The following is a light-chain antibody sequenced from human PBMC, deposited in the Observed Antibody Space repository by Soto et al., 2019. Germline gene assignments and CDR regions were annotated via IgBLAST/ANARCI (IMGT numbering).Light chain of an antibody. CDR3: QQFSSYPLT. Sequence: EIVMTQSPATLSVVPGERATLSCRASQSISSNLAWYQQKPGQAPRLLTYDASSRATGIPDRFSGGGSGTEFTLTISRLEPEDFEVYYCQQFSSYPLTFGGGTKVDIK. J-gene: IGKJ4*01. CDR1: QSISSN. CDR2: DAS. V-gene: IGKV3D-15*01.